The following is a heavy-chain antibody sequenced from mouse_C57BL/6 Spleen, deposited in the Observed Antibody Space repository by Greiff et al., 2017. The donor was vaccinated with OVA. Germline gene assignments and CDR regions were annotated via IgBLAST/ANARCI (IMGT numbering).Heavy chain of an antibody. CDR1: GFTFSSYA. Sequence: EVQGVESGGGLVKPGGSLKLSCAASGFTFSSYAMSWVRQTPEKRLEWVATISDGGSYTYYPDNVKGRFTISRDNAKNNLYLQMSHLKSEDTAMYYCARDTYYDSSWFAYWGQGTLVTVSA. D-gene: IGHD2-4*01. V-gene: IGHV5-4*01. J-gene: IGHJ3*01. CDR3: ARDTYYDSSWFAY. CDR2: ISDGGSYT.